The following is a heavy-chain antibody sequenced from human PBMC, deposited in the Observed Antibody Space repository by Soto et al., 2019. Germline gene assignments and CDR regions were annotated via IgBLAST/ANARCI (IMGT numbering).Heavy chain of an antibody. D-gene: IGHD3-3*01. CDR1: GFTFSNAW. CDR3: AKVRLTPYYDFWSGYPDLFDY. J-gene: IGHJ4*02. V-gene: IGHV3-15*01. CDR2: IKSKTDGGTT. Sequence: GGSLRLSCAASGFTFSNAWMSWVRQAPGKGLEWVGRIKSKTDGGTTDYAAPVKGRFTISRDDSKNTLYLLMNSLKTEDTAVYYCAKVRLTPYYDFWSGYPDLFDYWGQGTLVTVSS.